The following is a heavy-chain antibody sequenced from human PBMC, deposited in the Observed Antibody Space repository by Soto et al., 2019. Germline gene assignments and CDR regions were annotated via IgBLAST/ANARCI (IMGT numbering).Heavy chain of an antibody. Sequence: PGGSLRLSCAASGFTFSSYGMHWVRQAPGKGLEWVAVISYDGSNKYYADSVKGRFTISRDNSKNTLYLQMNSLRAEDTAVYYCAKDPSRSYDSWSGYCHYWGQGTLVTVSS. D-gene: IGHD3-3*01. V-gene: IGHV3-30*18. CDR2: ISYDGSNK. CDR1: GFTFSSYG. CDR3: AKDPSRSYDSWSGYCHY. J-gene: IGHJ4*02.